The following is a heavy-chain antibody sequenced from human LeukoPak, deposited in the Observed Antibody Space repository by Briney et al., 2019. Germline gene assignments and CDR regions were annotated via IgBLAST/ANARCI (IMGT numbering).Heavy chain of an antibody. CDR2: ISYDGSNK. D-gene: IGHD3-10*01. J-gene: IGHJ6*03. CDR3: ARGPIRGGFYYYYYMDV. CDR1: GFTFSSYA. Sequence: GGSLRLSCAASGFTFSSYAMHWVRQAPGKGLEWVAVISYDGSNKYYADSVKGRFTISRDNSKNTLYLQMNSLRAEDTAVYYCARGPIRGGFYYYYYMDVWGKGTTVTVSS. V-gene: IGHV3-30*01.